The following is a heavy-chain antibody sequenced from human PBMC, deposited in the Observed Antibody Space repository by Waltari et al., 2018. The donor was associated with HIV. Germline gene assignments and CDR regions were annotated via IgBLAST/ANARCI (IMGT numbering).Heavy chain of an antibody. CDR1: GFTFSNAW. V-gene: IGHV3-15*01. Sequence: EVQLVESGGGLVKPGGSLRLSCAASGFTFSNAWMSWVRQAPGKGLEWVGRSKSKTDGGTTDYAAPVKGRFTISRDDSKNTLYLQMNSLTTEATAVYYCTTGGEDWGQGTLVTVSS. D-gene: IGHD3-16*01. CDR3: TTGGED. J-gene: IGHJ4*02. CDR2: SKSKTDGGTT.